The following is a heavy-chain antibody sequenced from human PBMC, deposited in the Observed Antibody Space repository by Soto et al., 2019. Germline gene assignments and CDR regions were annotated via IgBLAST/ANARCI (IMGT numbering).Heavy chain of an antibody. D-gene: IGHD6-19*01. J-gene: IGHJ5*02. Sequence: PSETLSLTCNMSGDSYSISTYSWTWIRQPPGKALQWIGFIYQSGVTSYNPSLASRVSISLDRSNNQCSLKLKSVTAADTAVYFCAGMPYTSGLRFDPWGRGTLVTVSS. CDR1: GDSYSISTYS. V-gene: IGHV4-30-2*01. CDR3: AGMPYTSGLRFDP. CDR2: IYQSGVT.